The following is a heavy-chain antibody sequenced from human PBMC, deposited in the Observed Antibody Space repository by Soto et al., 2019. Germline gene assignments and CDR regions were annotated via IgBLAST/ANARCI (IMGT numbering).Heavy chain of an antibody. CDR1: GYTFTNYH. D-gene: IGHD1-26*01. CDR3: ARSSGSYSDFDF. Sequence: QVQVVQSGAERTKPGASVKVSCTASGYTFTNYHIHWVRQAPGQGLEWLGWIDPNSGGTKYAQKFQGRVTVTRDTSISTAYLELNSLRSDDTGVYYCARSSGSYSDFDFWGQGTLVTVSS. J-gene: IGHJ4*02. V-gene: IGHV1-2*02. CDR2: IDPNSGGT.